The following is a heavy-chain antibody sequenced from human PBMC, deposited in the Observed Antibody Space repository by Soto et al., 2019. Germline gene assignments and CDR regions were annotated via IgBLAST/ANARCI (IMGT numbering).Heavy chain of an antibody. CDR1: GGSISSSSYS. CDR3: ARFDY. J-gene: IGHJ4*02. CDR2: ISYGGST. V-gene: IGHV4-39*01. Sequence: SETLSLTCTVSGGSISSSSYSWGWVRQPPGKGLEWIGSISYGGSTSNNPSLNSRVTISVDTSKNQLSLRLYSVTAADTAVYYCARFDYWGQGILVTVSS.